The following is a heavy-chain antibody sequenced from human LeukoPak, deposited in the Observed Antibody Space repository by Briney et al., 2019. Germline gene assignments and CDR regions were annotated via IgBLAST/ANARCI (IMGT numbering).Heavy chain of an antibody. Sequence: ASVKVSCKASGYTFTNYAMNWVRQAPGQGLEWMGWIHPSTGNPTYAQGFTGRFVFSLDTSVSTAYLQISSLKAEDTAVYYCARGPSITMVRGGQWYYYMDVWGKGTTVTISS. D-gene: IGHD3-10*01. CDR3: ARGPSITMVRGGQWYYYMDV. J-gene: IGHJ6*03. CDR1: GYTFTNYA. V-gene: IGHV7-4-1*02. CDR2: IHPSTGNP.